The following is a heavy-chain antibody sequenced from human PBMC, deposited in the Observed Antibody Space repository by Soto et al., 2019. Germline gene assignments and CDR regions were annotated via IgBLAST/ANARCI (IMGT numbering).Heavy chain of an antibody. CDR2: ISYTGGDQ. V-gene: IGHV3-30-3*01. CDR1: GFPFSTYA. Sequence: GGSLRLSCAASGFPFSTYALHWVRQAPGKGLEWVAFISYTGGDQYYADSVKGRFTISRDNSKNTVSLQMNSLRAEDTAVYYCAKGPRWGQGTLVTVSS. CDR3: AKGPR. J-gene: IGHJ4*02.